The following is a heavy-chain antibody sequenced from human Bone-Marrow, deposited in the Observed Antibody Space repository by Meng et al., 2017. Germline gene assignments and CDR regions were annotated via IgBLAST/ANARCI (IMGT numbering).Heavy chain of an antibody. D-gene: IGHD1-7*01. CDR2: VYHRGDT. CDR1: GDSIRRDIW. Sequence: QVQLQESCPGLFKPSATLSLTCAVSGDSIRRDIWWSWVSQPPGKGLEWIGEVYHRGDTNYNPSLKSRVDISVDKSKNQFYLSLFSVTAADTAVYYCGRDQGQELINHWGQGTLVTVSS. J-gene: IGHJ4*02. CDR3: GRDQGQELINH. V-gene: IGHV4-4*02.